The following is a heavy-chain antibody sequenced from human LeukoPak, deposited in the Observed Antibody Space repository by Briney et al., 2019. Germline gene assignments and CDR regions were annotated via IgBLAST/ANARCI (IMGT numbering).Heavy chain of an antibody. Sequence: GGSLRLSCAASGFTFSSYGMHWVRQAPGKGLEWVAVISYDGSNKYYADSVKGRFTISRDNSKNTLYLQMSSLRAEDTAVYYCAKDAGGLDYWGQGTLVTVSS. CDR3: AKDAGGLDY. CDR2: ISYDGSNK. J-gene: IGHJ4*02. D-gene: IGHD3-10*01. CDR1: GFTFSSYG. V-gene: IGHV3-30*18.